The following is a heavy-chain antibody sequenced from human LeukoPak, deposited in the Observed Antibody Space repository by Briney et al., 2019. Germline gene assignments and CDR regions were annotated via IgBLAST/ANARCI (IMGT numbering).Heavy chain of an antibody. CDR2: MNPNSGNT. J-gene: IGHJ4*02. D-gene: IGHD5-18*01. V-gene: IGHV1-8*01. CDR3: ASSAGGYSYGFPFDF. CDR1: GYTFTSYD. Sequence: ASVKVSCKASGYTFTSYDINWVRQATGQGLEWMGWMNPNSGNTGYAQKFQGRVTMTRDTSISTAYMELSRLRSDDTAVYHCASSAGGYSYGFPFDFWGQGTLVTVSS.